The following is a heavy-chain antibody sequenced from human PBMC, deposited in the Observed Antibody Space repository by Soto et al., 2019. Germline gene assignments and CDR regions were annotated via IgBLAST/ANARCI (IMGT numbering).Heavy chain of an antibody. V-gene: IGHV3-72*01. CDR3: GVDTTGLLDY. Sequence: PGGSLRLSCAGSGFTLSDHYIDWVRQAPGKGLEWVGRSRDKAQGYSTAYAASVKGRFTTSRDESKNSVYLQMNSLRAEDTAVYYCGVDTTGLLDYWGQGTLVTVSS. CDR1: GFTLSDHY. CDR2: SRDKAQGYST. D-gene: IGHD5-18*01. J-gene: IGHJ4*02.